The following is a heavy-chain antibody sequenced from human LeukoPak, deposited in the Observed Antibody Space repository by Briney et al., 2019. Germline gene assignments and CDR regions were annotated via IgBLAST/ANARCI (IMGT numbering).Heavy chain of an antibody. CDR3: ARDWGLLKAVGEQQPWPPGY. CDR2: ISYDGSNK. V-gene: IGHV3-30-3*01. J-gene: IGHJ4*02. D-gene: IGHD6-13*01. CDR1: GFTFSSYA. Sequence: GGSLRLSCAASGFTFSSYAMHWVRQAPGKGLEWVAVISYDGSNKYYADSVKGRFTISRDNSKNTLYLQMNSLRAGDTAVYYCARDWGLLKAVGEQQPWPPGYWGQGTLVTVSS.